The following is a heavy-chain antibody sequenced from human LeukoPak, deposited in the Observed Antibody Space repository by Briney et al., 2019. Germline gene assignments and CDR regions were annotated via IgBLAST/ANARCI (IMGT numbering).Heavy chain of an antibody. CDR1: GYRFTSYW. V-gene: IGHV5-51*01. D-gene: IGHD4-17*01. J-gene: IGHJ4*02. Sequence: GESLKISSKGSGYRFTSYWIGWVRQMPGKGLEWMGIIYPGDSDTRYSPSFQGQVTISADKSISTAYLRWSSLKASDTAMYYCARQSVTTSPFDYWGQGTLVTVSS. CDR3: ARQSVTTSPFDY. CDR2: IYPGDSDT.